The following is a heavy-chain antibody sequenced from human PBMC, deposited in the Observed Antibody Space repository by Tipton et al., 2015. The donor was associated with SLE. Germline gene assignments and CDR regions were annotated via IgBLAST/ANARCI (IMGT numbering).Heavy chain of an antibody. J-gene: IGHJ6*03. Sequence: TLSLTCAVSGYSVRSGFYWSWIRQPPGKGLEWIGAIHFSGTTYYNPSLKSPVTISIDTSKNQFSLKLSSVTAADTAVYYCARETPVTTRVVYYYYMDVWGKGTTVTISS. V-gene: IGHV4-38-2*02. CDR1: GYSVRSGFY. CDR2: IHFSGTT. D-gene: IGHD4-11*01. CDR3: ARETPVTTRVVYYYYMDV.